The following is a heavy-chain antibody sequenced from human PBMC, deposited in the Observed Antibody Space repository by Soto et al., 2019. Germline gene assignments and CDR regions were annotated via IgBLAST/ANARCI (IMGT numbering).Heavy chain of an antibody. Sequence: SETLSLTCSGSGGSISSHYWSWIRQPAGKGLEWIGLIYISGSTNYNPSLKSRVTMSVDTSKSQFSLKLSSVTAADTAVYYCAGYDSSGYYLDYWGQGTLVTVSS. J-gene: IGHJ4*02. CDR1: GGSISSHY. CDR2: IYISGST. D-gene: IGHD3-22*01. CDR3: AGYDSSGYYLDY. V-gene: IGHV4-4*07.